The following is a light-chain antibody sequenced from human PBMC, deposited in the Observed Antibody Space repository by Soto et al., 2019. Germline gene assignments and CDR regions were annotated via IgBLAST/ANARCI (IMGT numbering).Light chain of an antibody. CDR2: KAS. CDR3: QRYNGT. J-gene: IGKJ5*01. V-gene: IGKV1-5*03. CDR1: QYVGSW. Sequence: DIQMTQSPSTLSASVGDRVTITCRASQYVGSWLAWYQQKPGKAPKLLIYKASNLQSGVPSRFSGSGSATEFTLTISSLQPDDSATYYCQRYNGTFGQGTRLETK.